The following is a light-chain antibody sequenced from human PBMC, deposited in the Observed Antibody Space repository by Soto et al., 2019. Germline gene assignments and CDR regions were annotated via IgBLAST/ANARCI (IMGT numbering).Light chain of an antibody. V-gene: IGKV3-11*01. Sequence: EIVLTQSPGTLSLSPGERATLSCRASQSVSSYLAWYQQKPGQAPRLLIYDASNRATGIPARFSGSGSGTDFTLTSSSLEPEDFAVYYCQQRSNWPWTFGQGTKVDIK. CDR1: QSVSSY. CDR3: QQRSNWPWT. CDR2: DAS. J-gene: IGKJ1*01.